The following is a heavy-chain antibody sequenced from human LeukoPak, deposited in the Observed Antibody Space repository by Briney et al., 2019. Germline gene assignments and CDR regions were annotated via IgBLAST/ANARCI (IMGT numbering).Heavy chain of an antibody. J-gene: IGHJ5*01. CDR3: ARDGAVIRFNP. CDR1: GGSISNYY. D-gene: IGHD3-16*01. CDR2: IYSSGST. Sequence: SETLSLPCTVSGGSISNYYWSWIRQPAGKGLEWIGRIYSSGSTNNNPSFKSRVTMSVDTSNNQFSLKLTSVTAADTAVYYCARDGAVIRFNPWGQGSLVTVSS. V-gene: IGHV4-4*07.